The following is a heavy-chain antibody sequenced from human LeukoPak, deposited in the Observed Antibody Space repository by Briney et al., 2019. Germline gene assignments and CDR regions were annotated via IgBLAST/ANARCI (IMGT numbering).Heavy chain of an antibody. CDR1: GFTFSVYA. V-gene: IGHV3-23*01. CDR2: ISGSGDST. J-gene: IGHJ3*02. Sequence: GGSLRLSCAASGFTFSVYAMNWVRQAPGKGLEGVSVISGSGDSTYYAESVKGRFTISRDNSKNTLYLQMNSLRVEDMAKYYCARDLSYRSSWSYGFDIWGQETVVTVS. CDR3: ARDLSYRSSWSYGFDI. D-gene: IGHD6-13*01.